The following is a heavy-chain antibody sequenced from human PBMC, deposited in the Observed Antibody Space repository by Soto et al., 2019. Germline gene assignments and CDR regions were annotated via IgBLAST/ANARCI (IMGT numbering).Heavy chain of an antibody. D-gene: IGHD4-4*01. CDR1: GFTFSSYS. J-gene: IGHJ6*03. CDR3: AREKSGRVTLDYYYYMDV. Sequence: GGSLRLSCAASGFTFSSYSMNWVRQAPGKGLEWVSSISSSSSYIYYADSVKGRFTISRDNAKNSLYLQMNSLRAEDTAVYYCAREKSGRVTLDYYYYMDVWGKGTTVTVSS. V-gene: IGHV3-21*01. CDR2: ISSSSSYI.